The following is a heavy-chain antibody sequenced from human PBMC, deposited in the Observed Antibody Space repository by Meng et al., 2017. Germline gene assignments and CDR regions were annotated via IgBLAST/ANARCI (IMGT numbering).Heavy chain of an antibody. CDR1: GFTFSSYA. V-gene: IGHV3-23*01. CDR2: ISGSGGST. D-gene: IGHD6-13*01. J-gene: IGHJ4*02. CDR3: AKERGGSWSRIAAAAFDY. Sequence: GEALKISCAASGFTFSSYAMSWVRQAPGKGLEWVSAISGSGGSTYYADSVKGRFTISRDKSKNTLYLQMNSLRAEDTAVYYCAKERGGSWSRIAAAAFDYWGQGTLVTVSS.